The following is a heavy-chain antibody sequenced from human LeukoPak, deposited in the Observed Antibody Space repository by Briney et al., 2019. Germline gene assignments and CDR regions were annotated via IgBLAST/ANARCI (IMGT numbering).Heavy chain of an antibody. CDR3: ASADYYGSGSYFYYYYYYMDV. Sequence: ASVKVSCKASGYTFTGYYMHWVRQAPGQGLEWMGGIIPIFGTANYAQKFQGRVTITADKSTSTAYMELSSLRSEDTAVYYCASADYYGSGSYFYYYYYYMDVWGKGTTVTVSS. CDR2: IIPIFGTA. CDR1: GYTFTGYY. J-gene: IGHJ6*03. V-gene: IGHV1-69*06. D-gene: IGHD3-10*01.